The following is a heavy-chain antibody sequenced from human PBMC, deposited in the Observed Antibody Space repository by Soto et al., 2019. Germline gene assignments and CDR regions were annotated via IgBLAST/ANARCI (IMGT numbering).Heavy chain of an antibody. Sequence: ASVKVSCKVSGYTLTELSMHWVRQAPGKGLEWMGGFDPEDGETIYAQKFQGRVTMTEDTSTDTAYMELSSLRSEDTAVYYCARQPLSIAARPSGNYYFYYGMDVWGQGTTVTVSS. CDR3: ARQPLSIAARPSGNYYFYYGMDV. D-gene: IGHD6-6*01. CDR1: GYTLTELS. CDR2: FDPEDGET. V-gene: IGHV1-24*01. J-gene: IGHJ6*02.